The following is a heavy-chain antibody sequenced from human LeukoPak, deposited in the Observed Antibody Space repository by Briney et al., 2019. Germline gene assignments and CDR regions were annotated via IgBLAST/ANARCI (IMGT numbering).Heavy chain of an antibody. Sequence: GGSLTLSCAASGFSFSSCAMIWVRQAPWKGLEWVSDISIRGGATYYADSVKGRFTISRDNSKNTLYLQMNSLRAEDTAVYYCAKGGGYSDFDTYYFDYWGPGTLVTVSS. V-gene: IGHV3-23*01. CDR2: ISIRGGAT. CDR3: AKGGGYSDFDTYYFDY. CDR1: GFSFSSCA. J-gene: IGHJ4*02. D-gene: IGHD5-12*01.